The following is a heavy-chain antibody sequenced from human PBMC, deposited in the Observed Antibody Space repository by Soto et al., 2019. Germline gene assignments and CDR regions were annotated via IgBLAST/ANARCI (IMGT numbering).Heavy chain of an antibody. J-gene: IGHJ4*02. CDR2: INPNSGGT. CDR3: AKKANSRPGSQYFDN. CDR1: GYTFTGYY. V-gene: IGHV1-2*02. D-gene: IGHD3-10*01. Sequence: GASVKVSCKASGYTFTGYYMHWVRQAPGQGLEWMGWINPNSGGTNDAQKFQGRVTMTRDTSISTAYMELNSLRAEDTAIYYCAKKANSRPGSQYFDNWGQGTLVTVSS.